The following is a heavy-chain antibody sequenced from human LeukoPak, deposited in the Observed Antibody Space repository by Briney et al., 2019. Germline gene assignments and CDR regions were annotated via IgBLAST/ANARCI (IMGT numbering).Heavy chain of an antibody. Sequence: PGGSLRLSCAASGFTFSSYSMNWVRQDPGKGLEWVSYISSSSSTIYYRDSVKGRFTISRDSAKNSLYLQMNSLRDEDTAVYYCTPHRDGNFPFDYWGQGTLVTVSS. D-gene: IGHD1-7*01. J-gene: IGHJ4*02. CDR3: TPHRDGNFPFDY. CDR2: ISSSSSTI. CDR1: GFTFSSYS. V-gene: IGHV3-48*02.